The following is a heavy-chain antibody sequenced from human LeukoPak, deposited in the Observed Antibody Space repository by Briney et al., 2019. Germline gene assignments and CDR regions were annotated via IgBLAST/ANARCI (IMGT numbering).Heavy chain of an antibody. CDR2: ISDDGSYT. D-gene: IGHD3-10*02. CDR1: GFSFSSHW. V-gene: IGHV3-74*01. Sequence: GGSLRLSCAASGFSFSSHWVHWVRQAPGKGLVWVSRISDDGSYTSNVDSVKGRFTISRDNAKNSLYLQMNSLRAEDTAVYYCASGYERGYWGQGTLVTVSS. CDR3: ASGYERGY. J-gene: IGHJ4*02.